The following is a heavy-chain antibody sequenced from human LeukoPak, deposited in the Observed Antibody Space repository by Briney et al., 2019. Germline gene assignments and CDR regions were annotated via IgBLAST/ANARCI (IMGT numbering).Heavy chain of an antibody. V-gene: IGHV3-23*03. J-gene: IGHJ4*02. CDR1: GFIFSSYG. CDR2: FTTGANYT. Sequence: HPGGSLRLSCAASGFIFSSYGMSWVRQAPGKGLEWVSVFTTGANYTYYADSVKGRFTMTRGNSKNTIFLQLNNVRADDTAVYFCAKAQGAWYYFDSWGQGTLVTVSS. CDR3: AKAQGAWYYFDS. D-gene: IGHD6-13*01.